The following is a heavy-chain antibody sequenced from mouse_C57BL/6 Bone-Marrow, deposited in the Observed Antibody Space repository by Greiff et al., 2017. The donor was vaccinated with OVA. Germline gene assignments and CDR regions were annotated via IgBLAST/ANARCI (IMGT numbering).Heavy chain of an antibody. CDR3: ARHDYYGSSYRYFDV. D-gene: IGHD1-1*01. CDR1: GYTFTEYT. V-gene: IGHV1-62-2*01. Sequence: VQGVESGAELVKPGVSVKLSCKASGYTFTEYTIHWVKQRSGQGLEWIGWFYPGSGSIKYNEKFKDKATLTADKSSSTVYMELSRLTSEDSAVYFCARHDYYGSSYRYFDVWGTGTTVTVSS. CDR2: FYPGSGSI. J-gene: IGHJ1*03.